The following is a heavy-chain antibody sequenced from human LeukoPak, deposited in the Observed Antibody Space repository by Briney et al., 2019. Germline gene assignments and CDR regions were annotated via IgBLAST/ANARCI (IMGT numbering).Heavy chain of an antibody. CDR3: ARGVFTFVGATRYLYNWFDP. CDR2: FSGSGGST. Sequence: GGSLRLSCAASGFTFSSYAMSWVRQAPGKGLEWVSAFSGSGGSTYYADSVKGRFTISRDNSKNTLYLQMNSLRAEDTAVYYCARGVFTFVGATRYLYNWFDPWGQGTLVTVSS. D-gene: IGHD1-26*01. CDR1: GFTFSSYA. V-gene: IGHV3-23*01. J-gene: IGHJ5*02.